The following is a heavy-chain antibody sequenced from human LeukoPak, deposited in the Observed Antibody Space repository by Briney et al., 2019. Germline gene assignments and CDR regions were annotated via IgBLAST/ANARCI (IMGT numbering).Heavy chain of an antibody. Sequence: GGSLRLSCAASGFTFSSYEMNWVRQAPGKGLEWVSYISTSGSVIHYPDSVRGRFTISRDNAKNSLYLQMNSLRAEDTAVYYCAGGGSRGVYFEFWGQGTLLTVSS. CDR3: AGGGSRGVYFEF. CDR1: GFTFSSYE. V-gene: IGHV3-48*03. D-gene: IGHD5-24*01. J-gene: IGHJ4*02. CDR2: ISTSGSVI.